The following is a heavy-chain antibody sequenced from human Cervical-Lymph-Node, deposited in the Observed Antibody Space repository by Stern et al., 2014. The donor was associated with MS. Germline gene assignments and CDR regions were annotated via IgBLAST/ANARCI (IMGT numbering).Heavy chain of an antibody. D-gene: IGHD6-19*01. J-gene: IGHJ4*02. V-gene: IGHV1-3*01. CDR3: ASAGGWYEPDY. CDR1: GDSFTTYA. CDR2: ISGGGDT. Sequence: QVQLVQSGAEVKKPGASVKVSCTTSGDSFTTYAMHWVRQAPGQRLEWLGWISGGGDTKYSQKFQDRVTITRDTSASTAYMEVSSLKSEDTAIYYCASAGGWYEPDYWGEGTLVTVSS.